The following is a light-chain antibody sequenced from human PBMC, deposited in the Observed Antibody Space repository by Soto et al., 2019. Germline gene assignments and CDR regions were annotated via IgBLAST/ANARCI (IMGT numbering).Light chain of an antibody. CDR2: DAS. J-gene: IGKJ4*01. CDR1: QTVNSDY. Sequence: EIVLTQSPGTLSLSAGDTATLCCSASQTVNSDYLAWFQQRAGQAPRLLIYDASSRDTGIPDRFSGGGSGTDFTLTLSRLEPEDFEVYYCQQFSSYPLTFGGGTKVDIK. V-gene: IGKV3-20*01. CDR3: QQFSSYPLT.